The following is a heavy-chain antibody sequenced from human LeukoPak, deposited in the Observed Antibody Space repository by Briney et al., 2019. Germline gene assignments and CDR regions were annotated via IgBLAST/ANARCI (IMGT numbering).Heavy chain of an antibody. CDR1: GYTFTSYG. CDR3: ARFAYCGSGCWYYFDY. V-gene: IGHV1-18*01. CDR2: ISAYNGNT. D-gene: IGHD2-21*02. Sequence: ASVKVSCKASGYTFTSYGISWVRQAPGQGLEWMGWISAYNGNTNYAQKLQGRVTMTTDTSTSTAYMELRSLRSDDTAVYFCARFAYCGSGCWYYFDYWGQGALVTVSS. J-gene: IGHJ4*02.